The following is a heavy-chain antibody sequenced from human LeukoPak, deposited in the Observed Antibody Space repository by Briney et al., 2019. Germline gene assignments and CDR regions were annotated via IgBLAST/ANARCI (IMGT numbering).Heavy chain of an antibody. D-gene: IGHD3-3*01. V-gene: IGHV4-39*01. CDR1: GGSISSNSDY. Sequence: PSEALSLTCTVSGGSISSNSDYWGWIRQPPEKGLEWIGSIYYSGSTCYNPSLKSRVTISVDTSKNQFSLKLSSVTAADTSVYYCARLLEWLSPLDYWGQGTLVTVSS. J-gene: IGHJ4*02. CDR3: ARLLEWLSPLDY. CDR2: IYYSGST.